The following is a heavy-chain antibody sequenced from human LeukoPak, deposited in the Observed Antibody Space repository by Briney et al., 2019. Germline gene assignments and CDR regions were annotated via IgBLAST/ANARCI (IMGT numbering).Heavy chain of an antibody. CDR2: IYYSGST. J-gene: IGHJ6*03. V-gene: IGHV4-59*01. D-gene: IGHD5-18*01. CDR1: GGSISSYY. CDR3: ARTEESGYSYRYFGYYYYMDV. Sequence: SETLSLTCTVSGGSISSYYWSWIRQPAGKGLEWIGYIYYSGSTNYNPSLKSRVTISVDTSKNQFSLKLSSVTAADTAVYYCARTEESGYSYRYFGYYYYMDVWGKGTTVTVSS.